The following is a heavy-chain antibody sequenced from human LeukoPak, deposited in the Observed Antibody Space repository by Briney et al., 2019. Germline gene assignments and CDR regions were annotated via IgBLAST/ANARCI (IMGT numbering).Heavy chain of an antibody. J-gene: IGHJ4*02. CDR3: ASHRRSHGSEY. CDR2: VYYSWST. D-gene: IGHD3-10*01. Sequence: KPSATLSLTCTVSGGSFEHYFWSWIRQPPGPGLEWIGYVYYSWSTDYSLSLKTRLTISADTSKNQFFLKLRSGTAADTAVYYCASHRRSHGSEYWGQGTLVTVSS. CDR1: GGSFEHYF. V-gene: IGHV4-59*01.